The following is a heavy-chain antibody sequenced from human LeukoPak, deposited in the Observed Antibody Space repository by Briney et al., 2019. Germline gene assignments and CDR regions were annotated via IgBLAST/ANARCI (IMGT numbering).Heavy chain of an antibody. D-gene: IGHD3-10*01. CDR3: ARVLLWFGELLPLCMDV. CDR2: ISSSGSAI. CDR1: GFTFSTYE. J-gene: IGHJ6*03. V-gene: IGHV3-48*03. Sequence: PGGSLRLSCAASGFTFSTYEMNWVRQAPGKGLEWVSYISSSGSAIYSADSVKGRFTISRDNAKNSLYLQMNSLRAEDTAVYYCARVLLWFGELLPLCMDVWGKGTTVTISS.